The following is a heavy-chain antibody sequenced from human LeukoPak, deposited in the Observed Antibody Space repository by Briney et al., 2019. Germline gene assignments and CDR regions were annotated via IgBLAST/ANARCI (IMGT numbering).Heavy chain of an antibody. CDR3: VRRGSNSGNLYAEGDY. V-gene: IGHV3-72*01. CDR2: SRNKANSYTT. Sequence: GGTLRLSCAASGFTFSDHYMDWVRQAPGKGLEWVGRSRNKANSYTTEYAASVKGRFTVSRDDSKTSLYLQMNSLKTEDTAVYYCVRRGSNSGNLYAEGDYWGQGTLVTVSS. CDR1: GFTFSDHY. D-gene: IGHD1-26*01. J-gene: IGHJ4*02.